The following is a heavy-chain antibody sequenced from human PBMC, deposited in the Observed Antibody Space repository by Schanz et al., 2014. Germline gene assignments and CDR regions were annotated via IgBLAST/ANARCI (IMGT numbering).Heavy chain of an antibody. J-gene: IGHJ4*02. CDR2: IYYSGST. V-gene: IGHV4-30-4*07. Sequence: QVQLQESGPGLVKPSQTLSLTCAVSGGSISSGGYTWSWIRQPPGKGLEWIGYIYYSGSTYYNPPLKIRVTISVDTSKNQSSLMLGSVPAADTAVYYCARAAGPVDYWGQGTLVTVSS. D-gene: IGHD6-13*01. CDR3: ARAAGPVDY. CDR1: GGSISSGGYT.